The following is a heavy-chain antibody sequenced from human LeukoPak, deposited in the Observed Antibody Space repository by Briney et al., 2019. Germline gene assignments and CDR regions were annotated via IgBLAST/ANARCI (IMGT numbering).Heavy chain of an antibody. J-gene: IGHJ4*02. CDR1: GGTFSSCA. D-gene: IGHD6-19*01. CDR2: IIPIFGTA. CDR3: ARDLAFEAVAGTDY. V-gene: IGHV1-69*13. Sequence: ASVKVSCKASGGTFSSCAISWVRQAPGQGLEWMGGIIPIFGTANYAQKFQGRVTITADESTSTAYMELSSLRSEDTAVYYCARDLAFEAVAGTDYWGQGTLVTVSS.